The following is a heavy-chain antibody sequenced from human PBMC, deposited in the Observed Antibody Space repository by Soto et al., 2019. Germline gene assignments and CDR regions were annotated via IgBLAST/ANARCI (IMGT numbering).Heavy chain of an antibody. V-gene: IGHV1-18*04. D-gene: IGHD3-9*01. Sequence: ASVKVSCKASGYTFTTYGLSWVRQAPGQGLEWMGWISTYSGNTNYAQELQGRVTMTTDTSTSTAYMELRSLKSDDTAVYYCARLWQGYDILTGYYPDAFDIWGQGTMVTVSS. CDR2: ISTYSGNT. J-gene: IGHJ3*02. CDR1: GYTFTTYG. CDR3: ARLWQGYDILTGYYPDAFDI.